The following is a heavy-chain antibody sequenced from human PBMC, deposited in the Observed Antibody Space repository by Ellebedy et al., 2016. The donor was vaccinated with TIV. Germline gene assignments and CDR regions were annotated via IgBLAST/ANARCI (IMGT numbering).Heavy chain of an antibody. J-gene: IGHJ4*02. V-gene: IGHV3-9*01. Sequence: SLKISCAASGFTFDDYAIHWVRQGPGKGLEWVSGISWNSGSIGYADSVKGRFSISRDKAKNSLYLQMNSLILEDTALYYCVRASLEYYGSGKWGPFDSWGQGTLVTVSS. CDR3: VRASLEYYGSGKWGPFDS. CDR1: GFTFDDYA. D-gene: IGHD3-10*01. CDR2: ISWNSGSI.